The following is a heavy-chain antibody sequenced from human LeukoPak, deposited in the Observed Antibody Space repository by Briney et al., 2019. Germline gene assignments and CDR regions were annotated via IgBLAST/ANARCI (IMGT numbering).Heavy chain of an antibody. Sequence: ASVKVSCKASGYTFTGYYMHWARQAPGQGLEWMGWINPNSGGTNYAQKFQGRVTMTRDTSISTAYMELSRLRSDDTAVYYCARDYIPRILSGELTGPGDWFDPWGQGTLVTVSS. V-gene: IGHV1-2*02. J-gene: IGHJ5*02. CDR1: GYTFTGYY. CDR2: INPNSGGT. D-gene: IGHD7-27*01. CDR3: ARDYIPRILSGELTGPGDWFDP.